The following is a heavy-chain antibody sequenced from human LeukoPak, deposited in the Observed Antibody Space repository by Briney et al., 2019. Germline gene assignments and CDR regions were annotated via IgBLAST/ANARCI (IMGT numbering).Heavy chain of an antibody. J-gene: IGHJ6*03. CDR3: ARVPSLYGYYYMDV. D-gene: IGHD2-8*01. Sequence: SVTVSCKASGGTFSSYAISWVRQAPGQGLEWMGGIIHIFGTANYAQKFQGRVTITTDESTSTAHMELSSLRSEDTAVYYCARVPSLYGYYYMDVWGKGTTVTVSS. CDR2: IIHIFGTA. V-gene: IGHV1-69*05. CDR1: GGTFSSYA.